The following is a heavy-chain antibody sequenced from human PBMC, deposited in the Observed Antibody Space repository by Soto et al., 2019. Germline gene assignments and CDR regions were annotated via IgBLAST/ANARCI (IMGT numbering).Heavy chain of an antibody. J-gene: IGHJ4*02. CDR1: GFTFSSYA. D-gene: IGHD2-15*01. Sequence: ELQLVESGGGLVQPGGSLRLPCAASGFTFSSYAMHWVRQAPGKGLEFVSAISGNGVNTHYANSVRGRFTISRDTSKNTLYLQMGGLRADDMAVYYCARGRSNRGGYSPVFDSWGQGILVTVSS. CDR3: ARGRSNRGGYSPVFDS. CDR2: ISGNGVNT. V-gene: IGHV3-64*01.